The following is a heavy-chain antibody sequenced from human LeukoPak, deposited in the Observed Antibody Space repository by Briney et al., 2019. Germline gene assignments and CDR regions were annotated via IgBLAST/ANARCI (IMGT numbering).Heavy chain of an antibody. D-gene: IGHD2-2*01. CDR3: ATPGPDCSSTSCYAPSN. J-gene: IGHJ4*02. CDR1: GFTFSSYW. V-gene: IGHV3-74*01. Sequence: GRSLRLSCAASGFTFSSYWIHSVRQAAGEGLVWVSRINSDGSSTSYADSVKGRFTISRDNAKNTLYLQMNSLRAEDTAVYYCATPGPDCSSTSCYAPSNWGQGTLVTVSS. CDR2: INSDGSST.